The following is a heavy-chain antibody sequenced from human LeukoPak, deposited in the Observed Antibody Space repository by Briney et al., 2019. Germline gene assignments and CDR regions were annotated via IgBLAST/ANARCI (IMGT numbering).Heavy chain of an antibody. CDR2: INHSGST. CDR3: ARELRSAFDY. V-gene: IGHV4-34*01. D-gene: IGHD1-1*01. J-gene: IGHJ4*02. Sequence: SETLSLTCAAYGGSFSGYYWSWIRQPPGKGLEWIGEINHSGSTYYNPSLKSRVTISIDRSQNQFSLKLNSVTAADTAVYYCARELRSAFDYWGQGTLVTVSS. CDR1: GGSFSGYY.